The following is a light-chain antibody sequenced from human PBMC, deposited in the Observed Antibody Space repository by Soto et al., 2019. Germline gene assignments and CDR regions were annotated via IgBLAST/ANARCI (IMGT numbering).Light chain of an antibody. CDR1: GSAAGSYRL. CDR3: SSYAGRNNFYV. V-gene: IGLV2-23*01. Sequence: QSVMTQPASVSGSPGQSVTISCTGSGSAAGSYRLVSWYQCHPGKVPKLIIYEGNKRPSNISDRFSGSEPGNTASLTISGLQAEDEADYYCSSYAGRNNFYVFGTGTKVTVL. J-gene: IGLJ1*01. CDR2: EGN.